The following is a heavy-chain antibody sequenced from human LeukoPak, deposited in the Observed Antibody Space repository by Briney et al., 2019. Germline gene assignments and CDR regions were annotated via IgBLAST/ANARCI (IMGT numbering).Heavy chain of an antibody. J-gene: IGHJ6*02. CDR2: IYYSGST. V-gene: IGHV4-59*01. Sequence: SETLSLTCTVSGGSISSYYWSWIRQPPGKGLEWIGYIYYSGSTNYNPSLKSRVTISVDTSKNQFSLKLSSVTAAAAAVYYCARGHYNYDFCSVKYYYYGMDVWGQGTTVTLSS. CDR1: GGSISSYY. CDR3: ARGHYNYDFCSVKYYYYGMDV. D-gene: IGHD3-3*01.